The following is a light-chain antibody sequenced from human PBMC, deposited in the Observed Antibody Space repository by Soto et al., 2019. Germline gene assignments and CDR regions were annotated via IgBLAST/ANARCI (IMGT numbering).Light chain of an antibody. CDR2: GVS. J-gene: IGKJ1*01. V-gene: IGKV3-20*01. CDR3: YQYGSTPPT. CDR1: QSVTNNQ. Sequence: EIVLTQSAFTVSLSTGERASLSCRASQSVTNNQFAWFRQKPGQAPRLLIWGVSNRATGIPDRFSGSGSGTDFTLTISRLEPEDFVVFYCYQYGSTPPTCGQGTKV.